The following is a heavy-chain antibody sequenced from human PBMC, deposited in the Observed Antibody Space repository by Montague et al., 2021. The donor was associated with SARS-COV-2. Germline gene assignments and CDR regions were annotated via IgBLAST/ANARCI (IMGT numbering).Heavy chain of an antibody. J-gene: IGHJ6*02. CDR3: ARDPLDYGLWSLGSYYNAYYYYYGMDV. CDR1: GFTFSSYS. V-gene: IGHV3-21*01. Sequence: SLRLSCAASGFTFSSYSMNWVRQAPGKGLEWVSSISSSSSYIYYAGSVKGRFTISRDNAKNSLYLQMNSLRAEDTAVYYCARDPLDYGLWSLGSYYNAYYYYYGMDVWGQGTTVTVSS. CDR2: ISSSSSYI. D-gene: IGHD3-10*01.